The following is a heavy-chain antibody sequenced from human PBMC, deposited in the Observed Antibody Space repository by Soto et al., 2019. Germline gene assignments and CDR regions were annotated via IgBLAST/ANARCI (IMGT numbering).Heavy chain of an antibody. V-gene: IGHV1-69*02. J-gene: IGHJ6*03. CDR3: ARSRDCSGGSCYYYYYYMDV. CDR1: GGTFSSYT. D-gene: IGHD2-15*01. Sequence: QVQLVQSGAEVKKPGSSVKVSCKASGGTFSSYTISWVRQAPAQGLEWMGRIIPILGIANYAQKFQGRVTITADKSTSTAYMELSSLRSEDTAVYYCARSRDCSGGSCYYYYYYMDVWGKGTTVTVSS. CDR2: IIPILGIA.